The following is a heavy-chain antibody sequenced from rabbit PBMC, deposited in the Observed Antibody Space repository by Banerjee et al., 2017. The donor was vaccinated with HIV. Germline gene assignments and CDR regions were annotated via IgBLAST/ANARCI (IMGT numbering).Heavy chain of an antibody. J-gene: IGHJ6*01. D-gene: IGHD6-1*01. Sequence: QQLVESGGGLVKPGASLTLTCTASGFSFSSGYDMCWVRQAPGKGLELIACIGAGSSGSTYYASWAKGRFTISKTSSTTVTLQMTSLTAADTATYFCARDLLGVYPDDGYTMLTRLDLWGPGTLVTVS. CDR1: GFSFSSGYD. CDR3: ARDLLGVYPDDGYTMLTRLDL. CDR2: IGAGSSGST. V-gene: IGHV1S40*01.